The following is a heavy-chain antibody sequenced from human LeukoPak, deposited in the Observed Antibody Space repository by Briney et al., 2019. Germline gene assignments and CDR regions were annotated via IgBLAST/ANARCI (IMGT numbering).Heavy chain of an antibody. V-gene: IGHV3-74*01. CDR2: LSSDGRRT. D-gene: IGHD2-2*01. CDR1: GFTISNHW. Sequence: PGGSLRLSCAASGFTISNHWMHWVRQAPGKGLVWVSRLSSDGRRTDYAASVKGRFTISRDNAKNTLFLQMNSLRPDDTAVYYCVREVEVVTATMGAYYYYYMDVWGKGTTVTVSS. J-gene: IGHJ6*03. CDR3: VREVEVVTATMGAYYYYYMDV.